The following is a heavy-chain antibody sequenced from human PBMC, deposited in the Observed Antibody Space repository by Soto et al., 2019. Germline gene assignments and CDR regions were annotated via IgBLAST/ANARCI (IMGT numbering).Heavy chain of an antibody. CDR1: GFSVSSSSYS. J-gene: IGHJ6*02. D-gene: IGHD2-2*03. Sequence: PSETLSLTCTVSGFSVSSSSYSWGWLRQSPGKGLEWIGTIYSSENNYYNPSLLSRVTISVDTSKNEFSLRLSSVTAADTAVYYCARLNGYCISTNCHGYYGMDVWGQGTTVTVSS. CDR2: IYSSENN. CDR3: ARLNGYCISTNCHGYYGMDV. V-gene: IGHV4-39*01.